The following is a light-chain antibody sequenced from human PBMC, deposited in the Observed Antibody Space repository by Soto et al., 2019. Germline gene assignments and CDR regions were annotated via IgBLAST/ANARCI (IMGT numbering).Light chain of an antibody. CDR1: QSVRNC. CDR3: QQYNNWPPT. V-gene: IGKV3-15*01. J-gene: IGKJ5*01. CDR2: NVS. Sequence: EIVITHSPATLCVCQLQRVSLSCRASQSVRNCLGWYQQKPGQAPRLLIYNVSTTATGITDRFSGSGSGTEVTLTISSLQSEDLAVYYCQQYNNWPPTFGRGTRLEIK.